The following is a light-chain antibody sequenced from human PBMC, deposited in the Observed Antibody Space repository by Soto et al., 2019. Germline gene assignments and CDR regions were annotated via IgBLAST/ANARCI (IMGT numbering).Light chain of an antibody. V-gene: IGKV3-15*01. CDR2: GAS. Sequence: EIVMTQSPATLSVSPGERATLSCRASQSVSSNLAWYQQKPGQAPRLLIYGASTRATGIPARFSGSGSGTEFTLTIMSLQSEDFAVYYCQQYNNWPPMAFGQGTKVEIK. CDR3: QQYNNWPPMA. CDR1: QSVSSN. J-gene: IGKJ1*01.